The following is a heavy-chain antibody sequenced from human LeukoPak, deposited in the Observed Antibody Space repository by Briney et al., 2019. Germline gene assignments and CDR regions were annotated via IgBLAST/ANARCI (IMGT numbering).Heavy chain of an antibody. Sequence: TGGSLRLSCAASGFTFSIYWMSWVRQAPGKGLEWVANIEQDGTEKYYVDSVKGRFTISRDNAKNSLYLQMNSLRAEDTAVYYCARGGLDAFDIWGQGTMVTVSS. CDR1: GFTFSIYW. J-gene: IGHJ3*02. CDR3: ARGGLDAFDI. CDR2: IEQDGTEK. V-gene: IGHV3-7*04.